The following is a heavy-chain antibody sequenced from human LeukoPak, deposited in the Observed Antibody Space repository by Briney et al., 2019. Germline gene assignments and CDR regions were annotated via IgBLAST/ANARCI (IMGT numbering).Heavy chain of an antibody. CDR1: GYTFTSYD. CDR3: ARVDGDYDFWSGLAYYYMDV. Sequence: ASVKVSCKASGYTFTSYDINWVRQAPGQGLEWMGWISAYNGNTNYAQKLQGRVTMTTDTSTSTAYMELRSLRSDDTAVYYCARVDGDYDFWSGLAYYYMDVWGKGTTVTVSS. CDR2: ISAYNGNT. V-gene: IGHV1-18*01. D-gene: IGHD3-3*01. J-gene: IGHJ6*03.